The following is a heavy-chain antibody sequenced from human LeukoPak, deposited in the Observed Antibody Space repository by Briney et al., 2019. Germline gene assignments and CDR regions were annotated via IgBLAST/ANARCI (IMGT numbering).Heavy chain of an antibody. D-gene: IGHD6-13*01. V-gene: IGHV1-2*02. Sequence: ASLKVSCKAFGYTFTRYYIHWVRHAPGQGLEWLGWINPDSGGTNYAQKFQGSVTVTRDTSISTAYMDLSSLRSDDTAVYYCARDIASTSDGSDYWGQGTLATVSS. CDR1: GYTFTRYY. CDR3: ARDIASTSDGSDY. CDR2: INPDSGGT. J-gene: IGHJ4*02.